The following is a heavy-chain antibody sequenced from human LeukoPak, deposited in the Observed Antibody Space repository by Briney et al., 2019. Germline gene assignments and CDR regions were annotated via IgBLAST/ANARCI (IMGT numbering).Heavy chain of an antibody. J-gene: IGHJ4*02. CDR1: GGSISSYF. V-gene: IGHV4-59*08. CDR2: IYYSGTT. CDR3: ARQSLYPLPDY. Sequence: SETLSLTCTVSGGSISSYFWTWIRQPPGKGLEWIGFIYYSGTTHYNPSLKSRVTMSVATSNNQFSLRLSSVTAADTAIYYCARQSLYPLPDYWGPGTLVTVSS. D-gene: IGHD3-16*01.